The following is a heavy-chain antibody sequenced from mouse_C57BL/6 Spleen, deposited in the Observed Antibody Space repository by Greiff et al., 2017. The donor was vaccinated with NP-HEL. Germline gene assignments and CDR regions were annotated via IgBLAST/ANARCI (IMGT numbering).Heavy chain of an antibody. Sequence: VQLQQSGPELVKPGASVKMSCKASGYTFTDYNMHWVKQSHGKSLEWIGYINPNNGGTSYNQKFKGKATLTVKKSSSTAYMELRSLNSEDSAVYCCARSNYSDDAEFACWGQGALVTVSA. CDR1: GYTFTDYN. D-gene: IGHD2-12*01. CDR2: INPNNGGT. CDR3: ARSNYSDDAEFAC. V-gene: IGHV1-22*01. J-gene: IGHJ3*01.